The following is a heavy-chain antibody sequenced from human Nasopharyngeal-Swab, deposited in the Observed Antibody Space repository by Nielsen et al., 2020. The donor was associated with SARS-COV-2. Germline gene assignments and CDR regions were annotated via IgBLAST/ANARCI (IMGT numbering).Heavy chain of an antibody. CDR2: INHSGST. Sequence: SETLSLTCTVSGGSISSGGYYWSWIRQHPGKGLEWIGEINHSGSTNYNPSLKSRLTISVDTSKNQFSLKLSSVTAADTAVYYCARDRHYFQYGSGSYHFDYWGQGTLVTVSS. D-gene: IGHD3-10*01. J-gene: IGHJ4*02. V-gene: IGHV4-31*03. CDR3: ARDRHYFQYGSGSYHFDY. CDR1: GGSISSGGYY.